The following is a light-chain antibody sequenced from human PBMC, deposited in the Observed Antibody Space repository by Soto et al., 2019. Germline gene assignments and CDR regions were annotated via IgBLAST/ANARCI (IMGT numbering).Light chain of an antibody. CDR3: SSYTGSGTDV. CDR2: DVS. CDR1: SSDVGGYNY. V-gene: IGLV2-14*01. Sequence: SALTQPASVSGSPGQSITISCTGTSSDVGGYNYVSWYQQYPGKAPKLMIFDVSNRPSGVSDRFSGSKSGDTASLTISGLQAEDEADYYCSSYTGSGTDVFGTGTKLTVL. J-gene: IGLJ1*01.